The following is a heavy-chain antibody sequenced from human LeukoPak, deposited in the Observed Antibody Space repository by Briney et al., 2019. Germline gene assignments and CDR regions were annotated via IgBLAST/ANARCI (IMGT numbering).Heavy chain of an antibody. D-gene: IGHD3-10*01. CDR2: TYPGDSDT. Sequence: GESLKISCKGSGYSFTSYSIGWVRQMPGKGLEWMGITYPGDSDTRYSPSFQGQVTISAAKSISTAYLQWSSLKASDTAMYSCAGPYGSGSYYPHYWGQGTLVTVSS. V-gene: IGHV5-51*01. CDR1: GYSFTSYS. CDR3: AGPYGSGSYYPHY. J-gene: IGHJ4*02.